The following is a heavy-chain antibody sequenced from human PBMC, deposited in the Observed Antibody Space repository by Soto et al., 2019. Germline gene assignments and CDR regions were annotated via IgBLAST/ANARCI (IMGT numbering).Heavy chain of an antibody. Sequence: EVQLVESGGGLVKPGKSLRLSCAASGFTFSSYSMNWVRQAPGKGLEWVSSISSSSSYIYYADSVKGRFTISRDNAKNSLYLQMNSLRAEDRAVYYCARDDGGSGWSNDYWGQGALVTVSS. CDR2: ISSSSSYI. D-gene: IGHD6-19*01. J-gene: IGHJ4*02. CDR1: GFTFSSYS. V-gene: IGHV3-21*01. CDR3: ARDDGGSGWSNDY.